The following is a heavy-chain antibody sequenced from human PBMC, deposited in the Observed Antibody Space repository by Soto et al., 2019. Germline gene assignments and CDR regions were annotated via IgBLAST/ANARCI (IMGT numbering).Heavy chain of an antibody. CDR1: GYSFTSYW. CDR3: ARHSQDYYDSSGYAFDI. D-gene: IGHD3-22*01. CDR2: IDPSDSYT. Sequence: GESLKISCKGSGYSFTSYWIGWVRQMPGKGLEWMGRIDPSDSYTNYSPSFQGHVTISADKSISTAYLQWSSLKASDTAMYYCARHSQDYYDSSGYAFDIWGQGTMVTVSS. J-gene: IGHJ3*02. V-gene: IGHV5-10-1*01.